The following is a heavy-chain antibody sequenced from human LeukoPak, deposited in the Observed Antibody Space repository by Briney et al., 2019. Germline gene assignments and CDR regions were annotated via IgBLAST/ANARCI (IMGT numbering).Heavy chain of an antibody. V-gene: IGHV4-31*03. D-gene: IGHD3-10*01. CDR1: GGSISSGGYY. CDR2: IYYSGST. J-gene: IGHJ4*02. Sequence: SETLSLTCTVSGGSISSGGYYWRWIRQHPGKGLEWIGYIYYSGSTYYNPSLKSRVTISVDTSKNQFSLKLSSVTAADTAVYYCARVRPDYYGSGSDSGYWGQGTLVTVSS. CDR3: ARVRPDYYGSGSDSGY.